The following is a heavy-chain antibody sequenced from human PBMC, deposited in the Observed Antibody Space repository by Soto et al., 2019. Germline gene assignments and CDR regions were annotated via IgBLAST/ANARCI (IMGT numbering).Heavy chain of an antibody. CDR1: GYTFTSYA. J-gene: IGHJ2*01. D-gene: IGHD4-17*01. Sequence: QVQVVQSGAEVKKPGASVKLSCKASGYTFTSYAMHWVRQAPGQRLEWMGWINPGNGNTKNSQKFQGRVTITRDTFASTAYMELSSLRSEDTAVYYCARGASSVTTFYFDLWGRGTLVTVSS. CDR3: ARGASSVTTFYFDL. V-gene: IGHV1-3*01. CDR2: INPGNGNT.